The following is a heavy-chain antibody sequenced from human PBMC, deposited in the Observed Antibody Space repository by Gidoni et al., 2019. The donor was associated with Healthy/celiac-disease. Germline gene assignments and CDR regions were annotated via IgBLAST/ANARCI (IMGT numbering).Heavy chain of an antibody. D-gene: IGHD2-15*01. CDR2: ISYDGSNK. J-gene: IGHJ4*02. V-gene: IGHV3-30*18. Sequence: QVQLVESGGGVVQPGRSLRLSCAASGFTFISYGMHWVRQAPGKGLEWVAVISYDGSNKYYADSVKGRFTISRDNSKNTLYLQMNSLRAEDTAVYYCAKTDCSGGSCYGGDYWGQGTLVTVSS. CDR3: AKTDCSGGSCYGGDY. CDR1: GFTFISYG.